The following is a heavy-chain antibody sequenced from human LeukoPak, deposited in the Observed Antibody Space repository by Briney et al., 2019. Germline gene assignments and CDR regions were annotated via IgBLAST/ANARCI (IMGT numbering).Heavy chain of an antibody. CDR2: IIPIFGTT. CDR3: RTQVHRPYSYGWNDD. D-gene: IGHD5-18*01. V-gene: IGHV1-69*05. J-gene: IGHJ6*04. CDR1: GCSFISYA. Sequence: SSVTVSCKACGCSFISYAIRWVQQAPGQGLEWMGRIIPIFGTTNYAQKFQGRVTITTDESTSTAYKKLTSLTADDAVEYCSRTQVHRPYSYGWNDDWGKGTMVTVSS.